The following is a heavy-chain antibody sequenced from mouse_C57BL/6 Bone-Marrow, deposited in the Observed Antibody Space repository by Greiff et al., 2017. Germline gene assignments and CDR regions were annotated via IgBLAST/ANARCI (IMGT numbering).Heavy chain of an antibody. D-gene: IGHD2-4*01. CDR1: GYAFSSSW. Sequence: LVESGPELVKPGASVKISCKASGYAFSSSWMNWVKQRPGKGLEWIGRIYPGDGDTNYNGKFKGKATLTADKSSSTAYMQLSSLTSEDSAFYFCVFDYDSFDYWGQGTTLTVSS. V-gene: IGHV1-82*01. CDR3: VFDYDSFDY. J-gene: IGHJ2*01. CDR2: IYPGDGDT.